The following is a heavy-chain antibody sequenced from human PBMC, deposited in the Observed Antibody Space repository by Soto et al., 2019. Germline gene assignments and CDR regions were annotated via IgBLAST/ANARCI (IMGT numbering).Heavy chain of an antibody. D-gene: IGHD2-21*01. CDR2: ISGSGGST. CDR3: AKSIPLFPVDYYYYGMDV. Sequence: GGSLRLSCAASGFTFSSYAMSWVRQAPGKGLEWVSAISGSGGSTYYADSVKGRFTISRDNSKNTLYLQMNSLRAEDTAVYYCAKSIPLFPVDYYYYGMDVWGQGTTVTVSS. V-gene: IGHV3-23*01. CDR1: GFTFSSYA. J-gene: IGHJ6*02.